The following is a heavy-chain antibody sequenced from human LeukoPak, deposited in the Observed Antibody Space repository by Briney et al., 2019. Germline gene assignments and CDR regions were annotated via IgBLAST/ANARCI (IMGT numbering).Heavy chain of an antibody. CDR3: ARGRLNIDYDILTGFHKGNWFDP. CDR2: MNPRSGNT. V-gene: IGHV1-8*01. D-gene: IGHD3-9*01. Sequence: GASVKVSCKASGYSFTSYDINWVRQATGQGLEWMGWMNPRSGNTGFVQKFQGRVTMTRDTPISTAYMELSRLTSEDTAIYYCARGRLNIDYDILTGFHKGNWFDPWGQGTLVTVSS. CDR1: GYSFTSYD. J-gene: IGHJ5*02.